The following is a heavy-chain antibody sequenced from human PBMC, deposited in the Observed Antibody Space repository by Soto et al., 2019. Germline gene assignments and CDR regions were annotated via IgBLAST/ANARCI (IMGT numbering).Heavy chain of an antibody. V-gene: IGHV3-74*03. D-gene: IGHD5-18*01. Sequence: EVQLVESGGGLVQPGGSLRLSCAASGFTFSKFWMHWVRQAPGKGLVWVSRIYSDGRGPMYADSVKGRFTISRDNAKSTLYLQMNSLRAEDTAVYYCATLNSFGSDYWGQGTLVTVSS. CDR3: ATLNSFGSDY. CDR1: GFTFSKFW. CDR2: IYSDGRGP. J-gene: IGHJ4*02.